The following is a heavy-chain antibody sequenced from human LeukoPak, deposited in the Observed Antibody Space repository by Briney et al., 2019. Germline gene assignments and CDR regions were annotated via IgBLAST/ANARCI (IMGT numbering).Heavy chain of an antibody. J-gene: IGHJ4*02. D-gene: IGHD5-18*01. V-gene: IGHV4-34*01. Sequence: SETLSLTCAVYGGSFSGYYWSWIRQPPGKGLEWIGEINHSGSTNYNPSLKSRVTISVDTSKNQFSLKLSSVTAADTAVYYCARGTRGYSYGYYVDYWGQGTLVTVSS. CDR3: ARGTRGYSYGYYVDY. CDR1: GGSFSGYY. CDR2: INHSGST.